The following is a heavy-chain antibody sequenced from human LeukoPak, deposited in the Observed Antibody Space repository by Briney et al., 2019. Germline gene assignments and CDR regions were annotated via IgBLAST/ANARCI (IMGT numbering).Heavy chain of an antibody. Sequence: PGGSLRLSCAASGFTFSDYYMSWVRQAPGKGLEWVSVIYSGGSTYYADSVKGRFTISRDNSQNTLYLQMNSLRAEDTAVYYCAREQVGCLDYWGQGTLVTVSS. CDR1: GFTFSDYY. J-gene: IGHJ4*02. CDR2: IYSGGST. CDR3: AREQVGCLDY. D-gene: IGHD1-26*01. V-gene: IGHV3-66*01.